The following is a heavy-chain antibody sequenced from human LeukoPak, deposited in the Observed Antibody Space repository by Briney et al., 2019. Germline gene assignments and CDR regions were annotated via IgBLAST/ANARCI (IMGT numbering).Heavy chain of an antibody. CDR1: GYTFPSYF. J-gene: IGHJ5*02. V-gene: IGHV1-69*13. Sequence: SVKVSCKASGYTFPSYFMHWVRQAPGQGLEWMGGIIPIFGTANYAQKFQGRVTITADESTSTAYMELSSLRSEDTAVYYCAIRKRYLWSGYPYKWFDPWGQGTLVTVSS. CDR2: IIPIFGTA. D-gene: IGHD3-3*01. CDR3: AIRKRYLWSGYPYKWFDP.